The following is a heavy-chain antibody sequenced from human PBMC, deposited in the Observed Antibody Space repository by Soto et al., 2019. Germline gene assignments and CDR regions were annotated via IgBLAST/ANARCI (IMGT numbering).Heavy chain of an antibody. J-gene: IGHJ4*02. CDR1: GYTFTRYA. CDR2: INPGNGNT. D-gene: IGHD3-3*01. V-gene: IGHV1-3*01. CDR3: ARDLTYYDFWSGSGFGY. Sequence: ASVKVSCKASGYTFTRYAVHWVRQAPGQRPEWMGWINPGNGNTKYSEKFQGRVTITRDTSASTAYMELGSLRPEDTAVYYCARDLTYYDFWSGSGFGYWGQGTLVTVSS.